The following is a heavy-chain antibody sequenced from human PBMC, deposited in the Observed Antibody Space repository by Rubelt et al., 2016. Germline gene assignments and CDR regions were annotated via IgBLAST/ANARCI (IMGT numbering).Heavy chain of an antibody. D-gene: IGHD1-1*01. CDR3: ARGVGTAFDP. V-gene: IGHV1-2*06. CDR1: GYTSTGYY. Sequence: QVQLVQSGAEVKKPGASVKVSCKASGYTSTGYYMYWVRQAAGPGLEWMGRINPNSGGTNYAQKFQGMVTMARDTSVSTAYMELSRLRSDDTAVYYCARGVGTAFDPWGQGTLVTVSS. CDR2: INPNSGGT. J-gene: IGHJ5*02.